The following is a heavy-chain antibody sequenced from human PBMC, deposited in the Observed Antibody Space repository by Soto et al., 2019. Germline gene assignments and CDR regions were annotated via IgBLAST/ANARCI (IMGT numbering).Heavy chain of an antibody. CDR3: ARFSDGGSGWYSEGYYFDY. CDR2: IIPIFGTA. Sequence: QVQLVQSGAEVKKPGSSVKVSCKASGGTFSSYAISWVRQAPGQGLEWMGGIIPIFGTANYAQKFQGRVTITADESTSTAYMELSNLRSEDTAVYYCARFSDGGSGWYSEGYYFDYWGQGTLVTVSS. CDR1: GGTFSSYA. V-gene: IGHV1-69*01. D-gene: IGHD6-19*01. J-gene: IGHJ4*02.